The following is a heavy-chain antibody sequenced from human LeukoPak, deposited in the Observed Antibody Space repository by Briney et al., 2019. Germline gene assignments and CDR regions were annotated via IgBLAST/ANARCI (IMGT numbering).Heavy chain of an antibody. CDR3: ARAKGNSNYPYYYMDV. V-gene: IGHV4-59*01. J-gene: IGHJ6*03. CDR2: IYYTGST. Sequence: PSETLSLTCTVSGGSINSYYWSWVRQPPGKGLEWIGYIYYTGSTNYSPSLESRVTISVGTSKNQFSLKLSSVIAADTALYYCARAKGNSNYPYYYMDVWGKGTTVTVSS. D-gene: IGHD4-11*01. CDR1: GGSINSYY.